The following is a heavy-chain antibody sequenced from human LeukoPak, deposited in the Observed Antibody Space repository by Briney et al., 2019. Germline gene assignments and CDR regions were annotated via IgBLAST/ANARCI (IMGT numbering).Heavy chain of an antibody. J-gene: IGHJ4*02. CDR3: AKDVYGSGVYYFDY. CDR2: ISWNSGSI. V-gene: IGHV3-9*01. Sequence: GRSLRLSCAASGFTFDDYAMHWVRQAPGKGLEWVSGISWNSGSIGYADSVKGRFTTSRDNAKNSLYLQMNSLRAEDTALYYCAKDVYGSGVYYFDYWGQGTLVTVSS. D-gene: IGHD3-10*01. CDR1: GFTFDDYA.